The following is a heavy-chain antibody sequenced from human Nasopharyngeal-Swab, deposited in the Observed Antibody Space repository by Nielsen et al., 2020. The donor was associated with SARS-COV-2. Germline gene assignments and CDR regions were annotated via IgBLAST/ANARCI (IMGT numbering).Heavy chain of an antibody. J-gene: IGHJ3*02. D-gene: IGHD6-19*01. V-gene: IGHV4-61*05. Sequence: SETLSLTCSVPGGSIRSSSYYWGWIRQPPGKGLEWIGRIYTSGSTNYNPSLKSRVTMSVDTSKNQFSLKLSSVTAADTAVYYCARGSEQWLAEKGAAFDIWGQGTMVTVSS. CDR1: GGSIRSSSYY. CDR2: IYTSGST. CDR3: ARGSEQWLAEKGAAFDI.